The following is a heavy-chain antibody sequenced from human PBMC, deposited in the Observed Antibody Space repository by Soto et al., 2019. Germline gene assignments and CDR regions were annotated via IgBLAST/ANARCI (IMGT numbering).Heavy chain of an antibody. CDR1: GYTFTSYY. CDR3: ARDLERLQLWPQPYYYGMDV. J-gene: IGHJ6*02. CDR2: INPSGGST. V-gene: IGHV1-46*01. Sequence: ASVKVSCKASGYTFTSYYMHWVRQAPGQGLEWMGIINPSGGSTSYAQKFQGRVTMTRDTSTSTVYMELSSLRSEDTAVYYCARDLERLQLWPQPYYYGMDVWGQGTTVTVSS. D-gene: IGHD5-18*01.